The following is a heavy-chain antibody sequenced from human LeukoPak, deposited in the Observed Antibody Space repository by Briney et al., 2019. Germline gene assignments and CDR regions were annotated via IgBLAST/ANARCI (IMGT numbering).Heavy chain of an antibody. D-gene: IGHD1-26*01. J-gene: IGHJ4*02. V-gene: IGHV3-53*04. CDR1: GFTRSCNY. Sequence: PGGALRSSCAAAGFTRSCNYMSLVRPAPGEGVGWVSVIYSGGSTYYADSVKGRFTISRHNSRNTLYLQMNSLRAEDTAVYYCARARSEWELLFYWGQGTLVTVSS. CDR2: IYSGGST. CDR3: ARARSEWELLFY.